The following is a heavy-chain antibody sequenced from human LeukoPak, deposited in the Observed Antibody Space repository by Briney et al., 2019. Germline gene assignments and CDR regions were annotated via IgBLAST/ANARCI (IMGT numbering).Heavy chain of an antibody. V-gene: IGHV1-2*02. CDR1: GYTFTGYY. D-gene: IGHD6-13*01. Sequence: ASVKVSCKASGYTFTGYYMHWVRQAPGQGLEWMGWINPNSGGTNYAQKFQGRVTMTRDTSISTAYMELSRLRSDDTAVYYCVRDGSSSWSGLWFDPWGQGTLVTVSS. J-gene: IGHJ5*02. CDR2: INPNSGGT. CDR3: VRDGSSSWSGLWFDP.